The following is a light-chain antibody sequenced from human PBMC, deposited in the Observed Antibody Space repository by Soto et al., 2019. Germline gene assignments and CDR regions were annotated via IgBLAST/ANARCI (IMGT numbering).Light chain of an antibody. J-gene: IGKJ5*01. Sequence: DIQMTQSPSSLSASVGDTVTITCRASQSISSYLNWYQLKPGKAPKFLIFAASSLQSGVPSRFSGSGSGTDFTLTISSLQPEDFATYYCQQSYSMITFGQGTRLEIK. CDR3: QQSYSMIT. V-gene: IGKV1-39*01. CDR1: QSISSY. CDR2: AAS.